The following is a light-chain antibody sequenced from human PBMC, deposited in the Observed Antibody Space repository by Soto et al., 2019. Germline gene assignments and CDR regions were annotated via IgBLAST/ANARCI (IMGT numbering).Light chain of an antibody. J-gene: IGKJ3*01. V-gene: IGKV3-11*01. Sequence: EVVLSHSPSTLCLSPVERATLSCSASHSVIRNLAWYQQKPGQAPRLLIYDASNRATGIPARFSGSGSVTDFTLTISSLEPEDFAVYYCQQRSNWATFGPGTKVDIK. CDR2: DAS. CDR3: QQRSNWAT. CDR1: HSVIRN.